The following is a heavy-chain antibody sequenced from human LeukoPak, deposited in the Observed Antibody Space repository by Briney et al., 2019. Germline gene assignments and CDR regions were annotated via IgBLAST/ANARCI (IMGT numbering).Heavy chain of an antibody. V-gene: IGHV4-61*02. CDR2: IYTSGST. J-gene: IGHJ6*03. D-gene: IGHD5-18*01. CDR3: ARGRGYSYGLWYYYMDV. CDR1: GGSISSGSYY. Sequence: PSETLSLTCTVSGGSISSGSYYWSWIRQPAGKGLEWIGRIYTSGSTNYNPSLKSRVTISVDTSKNQFSLKLSSVTAADTAVYYCARGRGYSYGLWYYYMDVWGKGPTVTVSS.